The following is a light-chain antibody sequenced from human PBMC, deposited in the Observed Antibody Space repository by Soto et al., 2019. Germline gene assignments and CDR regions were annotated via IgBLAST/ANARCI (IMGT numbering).Light chain of an antibody. CDR2: EVF. CDR1: SSDVGSYNL. Sequence: QSVLTQPASVSGSPGQSITISCTGPSSDVGSYNLVSWYQQYPGKAPKLIIFEVFKRPSGVSHRFSGSKSGNTASLTISGLQAEHEANYYCCSYAGRATYVFGGGTKLTVL. CDR3: CSYAGRATYV. V-gene: IGLV2-23*02. J-gene: IGLJ2*01.